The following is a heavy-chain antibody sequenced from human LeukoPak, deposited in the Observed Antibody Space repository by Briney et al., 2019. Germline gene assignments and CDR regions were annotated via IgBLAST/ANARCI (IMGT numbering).Heavy chain of an antibody. V-gene: IGHV4-59*11. CDR2: IYDTGIYDTQNN. CDR3: ARVRVVAGTRSSWFDP. D-gene: IGHD6-19*01. Sequence: SETLSLTCNVSGGSISSHYWSWIRQSPGEGLEWIGYIYDTGIYDTQNNIYNPSLRNRGTITMDMSKNQFSLNLASVTAADTAVYYCARVRVVAGTRSSWFDPWGQGTLVTVSS. CDR1: GGSISSHY. J-gene: IGHJ5*02.